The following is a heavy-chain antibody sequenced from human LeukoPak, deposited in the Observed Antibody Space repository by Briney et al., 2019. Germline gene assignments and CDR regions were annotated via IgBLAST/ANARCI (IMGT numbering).Heavy chain of an antibody. D-gene: IGHD2-15*01. V-gene: IGHV3-30-3*01. CDR3: ARVMPGYCSGGSCYSDGMDV. Sequence: GGSLRLSCAASGFTFSSYAMHWVRQAPGKGLEWVAVISYDGSNKYYADSVKGRFTISRDNSKNTLYLQMNSLRAEDTAVYYCARVMPGYCSGGSCYSDGMDVWGQGTTVTVSS. J-gene: IGHJ6*02. CDR1: GFTFSSYA. CDR2: ISYDGSNK.